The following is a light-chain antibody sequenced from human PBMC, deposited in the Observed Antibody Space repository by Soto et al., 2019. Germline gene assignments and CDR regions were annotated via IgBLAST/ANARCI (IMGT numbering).Light chain of an antibody. CDR3: SSYASITPHVI. Sequence: QSALTQPASVSGSPGQSITISCTGTSSDVGGYSFVSWYQQYPGKAPKLLIYEVSNRPSGVSNRFSGSKSGNTASLTISGLQTDDEADYYCSSYASITPHVILGGGTKLTVL. CDR1: SSDVGGYSF. J-gene: IGLJ2*01. CDR2: EVS. V-gene: IGLV2-14*01.